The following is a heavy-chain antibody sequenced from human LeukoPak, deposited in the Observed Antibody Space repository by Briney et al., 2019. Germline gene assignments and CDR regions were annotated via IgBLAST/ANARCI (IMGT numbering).Heavy chain of an antibody. D-gene: IGHD6-13*01. CDR1: VYTFSSYG. Sequence: ASVKVSRTASVYTFSSYGISWVRQAPGQGVEWMGWISAYNGNTNYAQKLQGRVTMTTDTSTSTAYMELRSLRSDDTAVYYCARDIKLRAAAGPRITPGTYWGQGTLVTVSS. V-gene: IGHV1-18*01. CDR3: ARDIKLRAAAGPRITPGTY. CDR2: ISAYNGNT. J-gene: IGHJ4*02.